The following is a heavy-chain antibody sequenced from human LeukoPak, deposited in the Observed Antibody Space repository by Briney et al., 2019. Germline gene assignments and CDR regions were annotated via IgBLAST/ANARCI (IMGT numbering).Heavy chain of an antibody. D-gene: IGHD6-19*01. J-gene: IGHJ4*02. Sequence: LSGGSLRLSCAASGFTFNNYAMSWVRQAPGKGLEGVSGITATGGATYYADSVKGRFTISRDNSKNTLYLQMNTLGAEDTALYYCASSEFSVYFFDWWGQGTLVTVSS. CDR1: GFTFNNYA. V-gene: IGHV3-23*01. CDR2: ITATGGAT. CDR3: ASSEFSVYFFDW.